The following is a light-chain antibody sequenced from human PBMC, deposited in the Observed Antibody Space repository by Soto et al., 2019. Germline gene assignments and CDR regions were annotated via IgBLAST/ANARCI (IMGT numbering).Light chain of an antibody. CDR3: CSYAGSYSWV. CDR1: SSDVGGYNY. Sequence: QSALTQPRSVSGSPGQSVTISCTGTSSDVGGYNYVSWYQQHPGKAPKLMIYDASKRPSGVPDRFSGSKSGNTASLTISGVQAEDEADYYCCSYAGSYSWVFGGGTKLTVL. CDR2: DAS. V-gene: IGLV2-11*01. J-gene: IGLJ3*02.